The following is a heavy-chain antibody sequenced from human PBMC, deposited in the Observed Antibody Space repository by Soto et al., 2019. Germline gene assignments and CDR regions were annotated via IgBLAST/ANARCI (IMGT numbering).Heavy chain of an antibody. CDR1: GGSFSGYY. CDR2: INHSGST. D-gene: IGHD2-15*01. J-gene: IGHJ6*03. V-gene: IGHV4-34*01. CDR3: AADCSGYMDV. Sequence: SETLSLTCAVYGGSFSGYYWSWIRQPPGKGLEWIGEINHSGSTNYNPSLKSRVTISVDTSKNQFSLKLSSVTAADTAVYYCAADCSGYMDVWGKGTTVTVSS.